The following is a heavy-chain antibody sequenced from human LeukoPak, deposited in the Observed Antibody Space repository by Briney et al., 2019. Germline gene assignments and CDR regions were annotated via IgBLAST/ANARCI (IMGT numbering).Heavy chain of an antibody. Sequence: ASVKVSCKASGYTFTGYYMHWVRQAPGQGLEWMGWINPNSGGTNYAQKFQGRVSMTRDTSISTAYMELSRLRSDDTAVYYCAREWSSGLFNFDYWGQGTLVTVSS. CDR2: INPNSGGT. CDR1: GYTFTGYY. D-gene: IGHD1-1*01. J-gene: IGHJ4*02. V-gene: IGHV1-2*02. CDR3: AREWSSGLFNFDY.